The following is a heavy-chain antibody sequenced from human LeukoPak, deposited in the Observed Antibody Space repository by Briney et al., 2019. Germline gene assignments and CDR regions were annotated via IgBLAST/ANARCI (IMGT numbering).Heavy chain of an antibody. J-gene: IGHJ3*02. CDR3: ARGGDYSGYDYFRGAFDI. Sequence: SETLSLTCTVSGGSISSYYWSWIRQPPGKGLEWIGYIYYSGSTNYNPSLKSRVTISVDTSKNQFSLKLSSVTAADTAVYYCARGGDYSGYDYFRGAFDIWGQGTMVTVSS. CDR1: GGSISSYY. CDR2: IYYSGST. D-gene: IGHD5-12*01. V-gene: IGHV4-59*01.